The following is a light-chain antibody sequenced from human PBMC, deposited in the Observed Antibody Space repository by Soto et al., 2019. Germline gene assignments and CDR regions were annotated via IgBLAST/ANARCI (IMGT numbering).Light chain of an antibody. Sequence: QSVLTQPRSVSGSPGQSVTISCTGTSSDVGGYNYVSWYQQHPGKAPKLMIYDVSKRPSGVPDRFSGSKSGNTASLTISGLQAEDEADYYCCSYAGSYTLYDVGTGTKV. V-gene: IGLV2-11*01. CDR3: CSYAGSYTLYD. CDR1: SSDVGGYNY. J-gene: IGLJ1*01. CDR2: DVS.